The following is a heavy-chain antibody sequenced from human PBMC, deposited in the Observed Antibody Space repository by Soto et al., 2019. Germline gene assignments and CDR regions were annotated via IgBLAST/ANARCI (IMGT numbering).Heavy chain of an antibody. CDR3: ARGSVLRFLEWFHFDY. Sequence: QVQLVESGGGVVQPGRSLRLSCAASGFSFSSYAMHWVRQAPGKGLEWVAVISYDGSNKYYADSVKGRFTISRDNSKNTLYLQMNSLRAEDTAMYYCARGSVLRFLEWFHFDYWGQGTLVTVSS. CDR2: ISYDGSNK. CDR1: GFSFSSYA. D-gene: IGHD3-3*01. V-gene: IGHV3-30-3*01. J-gene: IGHJ4*02.